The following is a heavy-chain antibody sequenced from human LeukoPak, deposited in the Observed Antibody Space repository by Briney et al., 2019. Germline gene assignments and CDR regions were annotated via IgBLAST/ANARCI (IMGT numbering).Heavy chain of an antibody. CDR3: ARLSTVTTSFDY. V-gene: IGHV4-4*07. D-gene: IGHD4-17*01. CDR1: GGSISSYY. CDR2: IYTSGTT. J-gene: IGHJ4*02. Sequence: SETLSLTCTVSGGSISSYYWSWLRQPAGKGLEWIGRIYTSGTTHYNPSLKSRVTMSVDTSKNQFSLKLSSVTAADTAVYYCARLSTVTTSFDYWAREPWSPSPQ.